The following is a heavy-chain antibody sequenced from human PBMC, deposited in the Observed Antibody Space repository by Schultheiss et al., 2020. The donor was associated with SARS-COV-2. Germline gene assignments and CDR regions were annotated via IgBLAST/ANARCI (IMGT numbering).Heavy chain of an antibody. CDR3: ASTDYKGSSYYYGMDV. V-gene: IGHV3-21*04. J-gene: IGHJ6*02. CDR2: ISGSGGST. CDR1: GFTFSSYS. Sequence: GGSLRLSCAASGFTFSSYSMNWVRQAPGKGLEWVSAISGSGGSTYYADSVKGRFTISRDNAKNSLYLQMNSLRAEDTAVYYCASTDYKGSSYYYGMDVWGQGTTVTVSS. D-gene: IGHD4-11*01.